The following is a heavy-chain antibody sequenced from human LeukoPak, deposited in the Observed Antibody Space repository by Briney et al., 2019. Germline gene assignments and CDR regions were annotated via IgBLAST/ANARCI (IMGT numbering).Heavy chain of an antibody. V-gene: IGHV3-33*01. CDR2: IGYDGSQK. Sequence: PGGSLRLSCAVSGLTCTSYGMRWGRQGRGKGREWVEGIGYDGSQKYYADSVKGRFTISRDNSKNALYLQMNSLRAEDTAVYYCARDRQGTPGTFDIWGQGTMVTVSP. CDR1: GLTCTSYG. CDR3: ARDRQGTPGTFDI. J-gene: IGHJ3*02. D-gene: IGHD1-1*01.